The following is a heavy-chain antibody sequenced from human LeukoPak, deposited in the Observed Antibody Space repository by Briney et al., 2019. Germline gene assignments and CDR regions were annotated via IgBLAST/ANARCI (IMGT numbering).Heavy chain of an antibody. CDR2: IYYSGGT. Sequence: PSETLSLTCTVSGGSISSYYWSWIRQPPGKGLEWIGYIYYSGGTNYNPSLKSRVTISVDTSKNQFSLKLSSVTAADTAVYYCARSLVDTAMVDYWGQGTLVTVSS. J-gene: IGHJ4*02. CDR1: GGSISSYY. V-gene: IGHV4-59*08. D-gene: IGHD5-18*01. CDR3: ARSLVDTAMVDY.